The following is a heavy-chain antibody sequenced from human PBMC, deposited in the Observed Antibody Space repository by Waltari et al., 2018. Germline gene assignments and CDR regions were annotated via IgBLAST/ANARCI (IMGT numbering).Heavy chain of an antibody. V-gene: IGHV1-69*09. Sequence: QVQLVQSGAEVKKPGSAVKVACKASGGCFSSYAISWVRPAPGQGLEWMGMIIPVLGIANYAQKFQGRVTITADKSTSTAYMELSSLRSEDTAVYYCARELRSGTGTRANGIDYWGQGTLVTVSS. CDR2: IIPVLGIA. D-gene: IGHD1-7*01. CDR1: GGCFSSYA. J-gene: IGHJ4*02. CDR3: ARELRSGTGTRANGIDY.